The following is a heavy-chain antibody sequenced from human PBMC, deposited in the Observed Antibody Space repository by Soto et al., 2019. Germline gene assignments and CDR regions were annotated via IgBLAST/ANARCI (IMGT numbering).Heavy chain of an antibody. CDR1: GFTFSSYS. CDR2: ISSSSSYI. CDR3: ARDRRGGFYYYGMDV. Sequence: EVQLVESGGGLVKPGGSLRLSCAASGFTFSSYSMNWVRQAPGKGLEWVSSISSSSSYIYYADSVKGRFTISRDNAKNSLYLQMNSLRAEDTAVYYCARDRRGGFYYYGMDVWGQGTTVTVSS. V-gene: IGHV3-21*01. D-gene: IGHD3-3*01. J-gene: IGHJ6*02.